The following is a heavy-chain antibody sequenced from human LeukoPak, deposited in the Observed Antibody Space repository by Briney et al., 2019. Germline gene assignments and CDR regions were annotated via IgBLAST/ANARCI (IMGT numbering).Heavy chain of an antibody. CDR1: GFTFSSYG. V-gene: IGHV3-30*03. D-gene: IGHD6-13*01. Sequence: GGSLRLSCAASGFTFSSYGMHWVRQAPGKGLEWVAVISYDGSNKYYADSVKGRFTISRDNSKNTLYLQMNSLRAEDTAVYYCARAAAAGSDAFDIWGQGTMVTVSS. CDR2: ISYDGSNK. CDR3: ARAAAAGSDAFDI. J-gene: IGHJ3*02.